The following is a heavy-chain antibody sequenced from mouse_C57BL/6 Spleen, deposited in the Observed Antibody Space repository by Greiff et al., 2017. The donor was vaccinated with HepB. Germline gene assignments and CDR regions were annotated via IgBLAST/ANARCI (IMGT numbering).Heavy chain of an antibody. Sequence: EVMLVESGGGLVQPGGSLSLSCAASGFTFTDYYMSWVRQPPGKALEWLGFIRNKANGYTTEYSASVKGRFTISRDNSQSILYLQMNALRAEDSATYYCARYSAGPVWYFDVWGTGTTVTVSS. CDR2: IRNKANGYTT. V-gene: IGHV7-3*01. CDR1: GFTFTDYY. CDR3: ARYSAGPVWYFDV. J-gene: IGHJ1*03.